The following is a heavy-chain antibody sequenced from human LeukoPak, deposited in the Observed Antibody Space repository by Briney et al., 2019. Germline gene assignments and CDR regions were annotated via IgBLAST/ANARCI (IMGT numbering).Heavy chain of an antibody. J-gene: IGHJ4*02. CDR3: ARLHVDIVATTPDY. V-gene: IGHV3-11*01. D-gene: IGHD5-12*01. Sequence: GGSLRLSCAASGLTFSDYYMSWIRQAPGKGLEWVSYISSSGSTIYYADSVEGRFTISRDNAKNSLYLQMNSLRAEDTAVYYCARLHVDIVATTPDYWGQGTLVTVSS. CDR2: ISSSGSTI. CDR1: GLTFSDYY.